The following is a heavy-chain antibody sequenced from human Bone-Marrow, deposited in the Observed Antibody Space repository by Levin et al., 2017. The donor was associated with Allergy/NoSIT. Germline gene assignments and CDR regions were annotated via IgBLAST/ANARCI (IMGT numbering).Heavy chain of an antibody. CDR2: IYYNGNT. CDR1: GGSVSSGTYY. CDR3: ARDPGYSFAQYGMDV. J-gene: IGHJ6*02. D-gene: IGHD5-18*01. Sequence: SQTLSLTCTVSGGSVSSGTYYWSWIRQPPGKGLEWIGYIYYNGNTKYNPSLESRVTTSVDMSRNQLSLRLTSVAAADTAVYYCARDPGYSFAQYGMDVWGQGTTVTVSS. V-gene: IGHV4-61*01.